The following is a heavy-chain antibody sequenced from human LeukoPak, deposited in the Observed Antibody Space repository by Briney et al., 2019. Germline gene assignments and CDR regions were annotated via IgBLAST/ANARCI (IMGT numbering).Heavy chain of an antibody. V-gene: IGHV4-38-2*02. CDR2: IYHSGST. CDR1: GYSISIGYY. J-gene: IGHJ6*03. Sequence: SETLSLTCAVSGYSISIGYYWGWIRQPPGKGLEWIGNIYHSGSTYYNPSLKSRVTISVDTSKNQFSLKLSPVTAADTAVYYCAREPDYGDSPILSRYYYYMDVWGKGTTVTVSS. D-gene: IGHD4-17*01. CDR3: AREPDYGDSPILSRYYYYMDV.